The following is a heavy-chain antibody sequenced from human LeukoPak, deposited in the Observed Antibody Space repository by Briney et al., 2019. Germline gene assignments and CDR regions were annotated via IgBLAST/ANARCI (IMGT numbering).Heavy chain of an antibody. CDR2: IYYSGST. J-gene: IGHJ5*02. CDR3: ARDRSSGSSNWFDP. D-gene: IGHD3-10*01. V-gene: IGHV4-59*12. CDR1: GDSFSTYF. Sequence: SETLSLTCTVSGDSFSTYFWSWIRQPPGKGLEWIGYIYYSGSTNYIPSLKGRVTMSIDTSKNQFSLKLSSVTAADTAVYYCARDRSSGSSNWFDPWGQGTLVTVSS.